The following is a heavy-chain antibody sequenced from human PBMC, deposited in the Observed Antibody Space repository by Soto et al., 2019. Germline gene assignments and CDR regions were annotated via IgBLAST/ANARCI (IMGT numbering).Heavy chain of an antibody. CDR3: ATQQMGDIRALEY. V-gene: IGHV3-23*01. D-gene: IGHD1-26*01. CDR2: IRETGNT. J-gene: IGHJ4*02. CDR1: GFTFSNYA. Sequence: EVQILQSGGGLEQPVGSLRLSCAASGFTFSNYAMSWIRQAPGKGLEWVSTIRETGNTYYADSVRGRFATSRDNSENTLYLQMSSLRSEDTAVYYCATQQMGDIRALEYWGQGTLVTVSS.